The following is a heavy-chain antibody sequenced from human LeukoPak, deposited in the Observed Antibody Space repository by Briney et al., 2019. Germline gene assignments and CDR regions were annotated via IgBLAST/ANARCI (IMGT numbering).Heavy chain of an antibody. Sequence: SETLSLTCTVSGGSISSYYWSWIRQPPGKGLEWIGYIYYSGSTNYNPSLKSRVTISVDTSKNQFSLKLSSVTAADTAVYYCARLWALWDAFDIWGQGTMVTVSS. CDR2: IYYSGST. D-gene: IGHD2-21*01. V-gene: IGHV4-59*01. CDR3: ARLWALWDAFDI. J-gene: IGHJ3*02. CDR1: GGSISSYY.